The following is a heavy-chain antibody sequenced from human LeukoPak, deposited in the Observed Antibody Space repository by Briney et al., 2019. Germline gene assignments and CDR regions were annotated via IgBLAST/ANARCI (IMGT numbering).Heavy chain of an antibody. V-gene: IGHV1-3*01. CDR3: ARTPAPDCSSTSCRFTYYYYGMDV. CDR1: GYTFTSYA. D-gene: IGHD2-2*01. Sequence: ASVKVSCKASGYTFTSYAMHWVRQAPGQRLEWMGWINAGNGNTKYSQKFQGRVTITGDTSASTAYMELSSLRSEDTAVYYCARTPAPDCSSTSCRFTYYYYGMDVWGQGTTVTVSS. J-gene: IGHJ6*02. CDR2: INAGNGNT.